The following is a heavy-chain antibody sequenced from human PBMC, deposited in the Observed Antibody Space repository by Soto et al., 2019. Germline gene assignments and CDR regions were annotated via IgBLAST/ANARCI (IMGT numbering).Heavy chain of an antibody. CDR1: GGTFSSYA. J-gene: IGHJ4*02. V-gene: IGHV1-69*06. D-gene: IGHD6-13*01. CDR2: IIPIFGTA. CDR3: ARDRSSSWSKPTFFDY. Sequence: GASVKVSCKASGGTFSSYAISWVRQAPGQGLEWMGGIIPIFGTANYAQKFQGRVTITADKSTSTAYMELSSLRSEDTAVYYCARDRSSSWSKPTFFDYWGQGTLVTVSS.